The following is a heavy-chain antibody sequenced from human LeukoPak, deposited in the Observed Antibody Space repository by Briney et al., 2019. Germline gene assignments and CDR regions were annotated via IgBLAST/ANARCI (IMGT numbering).Heavy chain of an antibody. D-gene: IGHD2-8*02. Sequence: GGSLRLSCAASGFTFSSYSMSWVRQAPGKGLEWVSLISGSGGRTYYADSVKGRFTISRDNSKNTLYLQMKTLRAEDTAVYYCSKDPPVLGRSGGYNYFDCWGQGTLVTVCS. CDR3: SKDPPVLGRSGGYNYFDC. CDR2: ISGSGGRT. V-gene: IGHV3-23*01. J-gene: IGHJ4*02. CDR1: GFTFSSYS.